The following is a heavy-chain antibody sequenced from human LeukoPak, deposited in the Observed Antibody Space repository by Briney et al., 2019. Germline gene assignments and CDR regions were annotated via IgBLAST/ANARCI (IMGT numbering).Heavy chain of an antibody. CDR1: GGSISSTTNY. D-gene: IGHD2-15*01. CDR2: VFYSGDPSYTPSRGTT. J-gene: IGHJ4*01. V-gene: IGHV4-39*07. Sequence: PSETLSLTCSVSGGSISSTTNYWGWIPPSPGQGLEWCGSVFYSGDPSYTPSRGTTYYYPSLKSRVSISIDTSKNQLSLKLNSVTAADTAMYHCARDRDVDDFDYWGRGTLVIVSS. CDR3: ARDRDVDDFDY.